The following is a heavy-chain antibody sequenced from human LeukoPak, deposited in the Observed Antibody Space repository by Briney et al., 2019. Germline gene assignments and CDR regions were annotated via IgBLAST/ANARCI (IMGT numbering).Heavy chain of an antibody. J-gene: IGHJ4*02. Sequence: GGSLGLSCAASGFTFSNAWMSWVRQAPGKGLEWVGRIRSKTDGGTTDYAAPVKGRFTISRDDYTLYLQMNSLKTEDTAVYYCTTDGLVRGGTFDYWGQGTLVTVSS. CDR3: TTDGLVRGGTFDY. D-gene: IGHD3-10*01. CDR1: GFTFSNAW. CDR2: IRSKTDGGTT. V-gene: IGHV3-15*01.